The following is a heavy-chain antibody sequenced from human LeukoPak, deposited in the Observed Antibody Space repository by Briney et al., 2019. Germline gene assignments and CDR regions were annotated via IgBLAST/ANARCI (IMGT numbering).Heavy chain of an antibody. CDR3: AREPIGTHFDY. V-gene: IGHV4-30-4*01. D-gene: IGHD1-7*01. CDR1: GGSISSGDYY. Sequence: SQTLSLTCTVSGGSISSGDYYWHWIRQPPGKGLEWIGYIYYSGSTYYNPSLKSQFTISVDTSKNQFSLKVNSLTAADTAVYYCAREPIGTHFDYWGRGTLVTVSS. J-gene: IGHJ4*02. CDR2: IYYSGST.